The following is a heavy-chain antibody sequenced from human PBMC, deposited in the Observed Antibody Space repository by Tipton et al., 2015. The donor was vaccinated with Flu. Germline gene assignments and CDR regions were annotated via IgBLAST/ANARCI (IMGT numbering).Heavy chain of an antibody. Sequence: QVQLVQSGAEVKKPGSSVKASCKASGYTFTGYYMHWVRQAPGQGREWMGRINPNSGGTNYAQKFQGRVTMTRDTSFSTAYMELSRLRSDDTAVYYCARSPQGSRVDYWGQGTLVTVSS. CDR2: INPNSGGT. CDR1: GYTFTGYY. CDR3: ARSPQGSRVDY. V-gene: IGHV1-2*06. D-gene: IGHD6-13*01. J-gene: IGHJ4*02.